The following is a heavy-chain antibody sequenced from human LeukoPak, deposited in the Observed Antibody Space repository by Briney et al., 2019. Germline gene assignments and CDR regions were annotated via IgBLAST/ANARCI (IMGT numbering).Heavy chain of an antibody. CDR1: GFTFSSYS. D-gene: IGHD4-11*01. CDR2: IKQDGSEK. CDR3: AKRFGNYGY. Sequence: GGSLRLSCAASGFTFSSYSMNWVRQAPGKGLEWVANIKQDGSEKYYVDSVKGRFTISRDNAKNSLYLQMNSLRAEDTAVYYCAKRFGNYGYWGQGTLVTVSS. J-gene: IGHJ4*02. V-gene: IGHV3-7*01.